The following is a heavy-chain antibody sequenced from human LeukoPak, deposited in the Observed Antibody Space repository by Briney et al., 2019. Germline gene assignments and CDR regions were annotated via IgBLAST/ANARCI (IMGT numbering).Heavy chain of an antibody. V-gene: IGHV3-21*01. Sequence: GGSLRLSCAASGFTFSSYSMNWVRQAPGKGLEWVSSISSSSSYIYYADPVKGRFTIFRDKAKISLYLQTNSLRAEDTAVYYCARDVDRHGVPEYYYYGMDVWGQGTTVTVSS. CDR3: ARDVDRHGVPEYYYYGMDV. CDR1: GFTFSSYS. CDR2: ISSSSSYI. D-gene: IGHD1-14*01. J-gene: IGHJ6*02.